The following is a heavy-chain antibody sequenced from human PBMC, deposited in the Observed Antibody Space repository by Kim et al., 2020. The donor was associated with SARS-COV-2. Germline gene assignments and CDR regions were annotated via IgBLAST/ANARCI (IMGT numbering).Heavy chain of an antibody. D-gene: IGHD6-19*01. Sequence: SVKVSCKASGGTFSSYAISWVRQAPGQGLEWMGGIIPIFGTANYAQKFQGRVTITADESTSTAYMELSSLRSEDTAVYYCARDSMAGYYYYYGMDVWGQGTTVTVSS. V-gene: IGHV1-69*13. CDR1: GGTFSSYA. CDR3: ARDSMAGYYYYYGMDV. J-gene: IGHJ6*02. CDR2: IIPIFGTA.